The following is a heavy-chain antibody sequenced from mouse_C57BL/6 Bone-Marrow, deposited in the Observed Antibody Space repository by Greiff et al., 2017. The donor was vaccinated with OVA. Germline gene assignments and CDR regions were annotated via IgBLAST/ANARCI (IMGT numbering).Heavy chain of an antibody. V-gene: IGHV2-2*01. CDR1: GFSLTSYG. J-gene: IGHJ4*01. CDR3: ARYYGSSYVGAMDY. D-gene: IGHD1-1*01. CDR2: IWSGGST. Sequence: QVQLKESGPGLVQPSQSLSITCTVSGFSLTSYGVHWVRQSPGKGLEWLGVIWSGGSTDYNAAFISRLSISKDNSKSQVFFKMNSLQADDTAIYYCARYYGSSYVGAMDYWGQGTSVTVSS.